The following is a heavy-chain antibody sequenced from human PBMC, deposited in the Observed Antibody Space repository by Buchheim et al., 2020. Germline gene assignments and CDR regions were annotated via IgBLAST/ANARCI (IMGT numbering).Heavy chain of an antibody. CDR3: ARRVAGSSSVDY. V-gene: IGHV4-4*02. CDR1: GVSISSSNW. J-gene: IGHJ4*02. D-gene: IGHD6-6*01. CDR2: IHHSGKI. Sequence: QVQLQESGPGLVEPSGTLSLTCAVSGVSISSSNWCSWFRQPPGKGLEWIGEIHHSGKISYNPSLKSRVTISLAKSKNQFSLKLSSVIAADTAVYYCARRVAGSSSVDYWGQGIL.